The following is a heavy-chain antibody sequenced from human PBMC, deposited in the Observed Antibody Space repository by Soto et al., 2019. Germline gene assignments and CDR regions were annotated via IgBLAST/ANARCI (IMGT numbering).Heavy chain of an antibody. J-gene: IGHJ6*02. CDR3: ARWMAASINSYYYYGMNV. Sequence: PGGSLRLSCAASGFTVSSYYMSWVRQAPGKGLEWVSVIYSGGSTYYADSVKGRFTISRDNSKNTLYLQMSSLRAEDTAGYYCARWMAASINSYYYYGMNVWGQGATVTVSS. D-gene: IGHD6-13*01. CDR1: GFTVSSYY. CDR2: IYSGGST. V-gene: IGHV3-53*01.